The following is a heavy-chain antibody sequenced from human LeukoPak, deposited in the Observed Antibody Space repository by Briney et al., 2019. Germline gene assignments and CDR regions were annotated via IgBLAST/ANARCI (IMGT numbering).Heavy chain of an antibody. CDR2: IYYSGST. J-gene: IGHJ4*02. CDR3: ARDRGDFWSGYYSHYFDY. CDR1: GGSISSGSYY. D-gene: IGHD3-3*01. Sequence: ASETLSLTCTVSGGSISSGSYYWSWIRQPPGKGLEWIGYIYYSGSTNYNPSLKSRVTISVDTSKNQFSLKLSSVTAADTAVYYCARDRGDFWSGYYSHYFDYWGQGTLVTVSS. V-gene: IGHV4-61*01.